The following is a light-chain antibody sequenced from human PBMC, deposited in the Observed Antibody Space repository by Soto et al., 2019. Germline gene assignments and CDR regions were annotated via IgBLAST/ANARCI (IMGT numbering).Light chain of an antibody. CDR1: SSDVGGYHF. CDR3: SSYAGTKNFVV. V-gene: IGLV2-8*01. Sequence: QSALTQPPSASGPLGQSVTISCTGTSSDVGGYHFVSWYQQHPGKAHKLLIFESYKRPSGVPDRFSGSKSGNTASLTVSGLQAEDEDTHHCSSYAGTKNFVVFGGGTKVTVL. J-gene: IGLJ2*01. CDR2: ESY.